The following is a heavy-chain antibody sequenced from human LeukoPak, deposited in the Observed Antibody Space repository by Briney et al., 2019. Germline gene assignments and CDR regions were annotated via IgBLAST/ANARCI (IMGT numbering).Heavy chain of an antibody. V-gene: IGHV3-33*06. D-gene: IGHD6-6*01. Sequence: GGALRISCAAAGFTFSSYGMHRGRPAPGKGVGWVAVIWYDGSNKYYADSVKGRFTISRDNSKNTLYLQMNSLRAEDTAVYYCAKARRIAARGPHGWFDPWGQGTLITVSS. CDR3: AKARRIAARGPHGWFDP. CDR1: GFTFSSYG. J-gene: IGHJ5*02. CDR2: IWYDGSNK.